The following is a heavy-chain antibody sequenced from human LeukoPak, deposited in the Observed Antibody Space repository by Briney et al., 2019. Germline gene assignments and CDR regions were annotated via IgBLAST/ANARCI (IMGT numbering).Heavy chain of an antibody. Sequence: SVKVSCKASGGTFSSYAISWGRQAPGQGLEWMGGIIPIFGTANYAQKFQGRVTITTDESTSTAYMELSSLRSEDTAVYYCASSATGTTKDYYYYMDVWGKGTTVTVSS. CDR2: IIPIFGTA. V-gene: IGHV1-69*05. J-gene: IGHJ6*03. D-gene: IGHD1-7*01. CDR1: GGTFSSYA. CDR3: ASSATGTTKDYYYYMDV.